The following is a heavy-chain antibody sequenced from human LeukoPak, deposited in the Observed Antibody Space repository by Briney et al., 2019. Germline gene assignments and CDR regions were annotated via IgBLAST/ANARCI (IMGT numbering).Heavy chain of an antibody. CDR1: GGSVSSGDYY. D-gene: IGHD3-10*01. CDR3: ARDRGTTTAWGVPSWFDP. V-gene: IGHV4-61*02. Sequence: KPSETLSLTCTVSGGSVSSGDYYWTWIRQPAGKGLEWIGRIYTPGSPSYNPSLKSRVTISVDTSTNQFSLKLTSVSAADTAVYYCARDRGTTTAWGVPSWFDPWGQGILVTVSS. J-gene: IGHJ5*02. CDR2: IYTPGSP.